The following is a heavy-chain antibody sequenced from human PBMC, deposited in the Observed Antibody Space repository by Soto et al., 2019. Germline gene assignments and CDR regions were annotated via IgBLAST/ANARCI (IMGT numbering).Heavy chain of an antibody. D-gene: IGHD3-10*01. V-gene: IGHV1-18*01. CDR2: ISAYNGNT. Sequence: GASVKVSCKASGYTFTNFGISWVRQAPGQGLEWMGWISAYNGNTNYAQNFQGRVTMTTDTSTSTAYMELRSLRSDDTAVYYCATAGTPIVSWGQGPLVTVPQ. CDR1: GYTFTNFG. J-gene: IGHJ4*02. CDR3: ATAGTPIVS.